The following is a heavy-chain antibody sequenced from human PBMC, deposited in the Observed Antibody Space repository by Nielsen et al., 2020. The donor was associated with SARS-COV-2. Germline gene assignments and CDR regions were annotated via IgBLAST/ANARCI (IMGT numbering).Heavy chain of an antibody. Sequence: SETLSLTCTVSGGSISSGGYYWSWIRHHPGKGLEWIGYIYLSGRTCYNPSLKSRVTISVDTSKNQFSLSLRSVTAADTAVYYCARESSGYDHYNYGMDVWGQGTTVTASS. V-gene: IGHV4-31*03. CDR1: GGSISSGGYY. CDR2: IYLSGRT. CDR3: ARESSGYDHYNYGMDV. D-gene: IGHD5-12*01. J-gene: IGHJ6*02.